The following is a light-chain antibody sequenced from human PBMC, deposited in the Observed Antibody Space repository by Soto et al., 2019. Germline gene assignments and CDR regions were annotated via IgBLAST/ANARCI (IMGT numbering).Light chain of an antibody. CDR1: SSDVGGYNY. J-gene: IGLJ1*01. Sequence: QSVLTQPPSASGSPGQSVTISCTGASSDVGGYNYVSWYQQQPGKVPKLIIYEVSKRPSGVPDRFSGSKSGNTASLTVAGLQSDGEADYYCRSYSGSKHRLFVNGTKVTVL. CDR3: RSYSGSKHRL. CDR2: EVS. V-gene: IGLV2-8*01.